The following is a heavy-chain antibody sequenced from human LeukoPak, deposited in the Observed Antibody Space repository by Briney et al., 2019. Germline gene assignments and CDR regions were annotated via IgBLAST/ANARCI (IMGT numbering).Heavy chain of an antibody. Sequence: SETLSLTCTVSRASISPYYWTWIRQPAGKGLEWIGRIYTSGSTNYNPSLKSRVTISVDTSKNQFSLKLSSVTAADTAVYYCASEYSSSRDVFDIWGQGTMVTVSS. J-gene: IGHJ3*02. CDR3: ASEYSSSRDVFDI. CDR1: RASISPYY. V-gene: IGHV4-4*07. D-gene: IGHD6-6*01. CDR2: IYTSGST.